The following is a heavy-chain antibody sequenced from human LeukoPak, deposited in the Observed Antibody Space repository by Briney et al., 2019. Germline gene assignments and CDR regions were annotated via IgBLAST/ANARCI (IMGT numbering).Heavy chain of an antibody. CDR3: ARDKEGDYYDY. Sequence: KPSEALSLTCSGSGGYISSYYWSWIRQPPGKGLEWIGYIYYSGSTNYNPSLKSRVTISVDTSKNQFSLKLSSVTAADTAVYYCARDKEGDYYDYWGQGTLVTVSS. CDR2: IYYSGST. J-gene: IGHJ4*02. CDR1: GGYISSYY. V-gene: IGHV4-59*01.